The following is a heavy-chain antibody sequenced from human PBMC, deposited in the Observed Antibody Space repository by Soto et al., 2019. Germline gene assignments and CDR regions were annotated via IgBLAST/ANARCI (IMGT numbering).Heavy chain of an antibody. CDR2: INAGNGNT. CDR1: GYTFTSYA. Sequence: QVQLVQSGAEVKKPGASVKVSCKASGYTFTSYAMHWVRQAPGQRLEWMGWINAGNGNTKYSQKFQGRVTITRDTTESTAYMELSSLRSEDTAVYYCARALIAVAGTLDTWGQGNLVTVS. D-gene: IGHD6-19*01. CDR3: ARALIAVAGTLDT. V-gene: IGHV1-3*01. J-gene: IGHJ5*02.